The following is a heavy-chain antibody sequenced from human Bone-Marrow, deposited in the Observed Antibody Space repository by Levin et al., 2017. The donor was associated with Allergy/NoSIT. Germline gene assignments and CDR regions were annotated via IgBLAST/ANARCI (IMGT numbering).Heavy chain of an antibody. CDR1: GDSINSDTYS. D-gene: IGHD3-10*01. CDR2: IFRDGST. Sequence: SETLSLTCAVSGDSINSDTYSWSWIRQPPGKALEWVGYIFRDGSTSYNPSLRSRATISLDTSRNLFFLRLSSVTAADTAFYFCARGRGGVIISWFDPWGQGTLVTVSS. V-gene: IGHV4-30-2*01. CDR3: ARGRGGVIISWFDP. J-gene: IGHJ5*02.